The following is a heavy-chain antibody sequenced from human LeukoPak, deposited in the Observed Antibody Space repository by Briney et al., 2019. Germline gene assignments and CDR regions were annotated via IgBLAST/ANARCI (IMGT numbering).Heavy chain of an antibody. CDR3: ARDPEHDILTGSDY. J-gene: IGHJ4*02. CDR2: IKQDGSEK. V-gene: IGHV3-7*01. D-gene: IGHD3-9*01. Sequence: GGSLRLSCVASGFTFSSYWMNWVRQAPGKGLEWVANIKQDGSEKYYMDSVKGRFTISRDNAKNSLYLQMNSLRAEDTAVYYCARDPEHDILTGSDYWGQGTLVTVSS. CDR1: GFTFSSYW.